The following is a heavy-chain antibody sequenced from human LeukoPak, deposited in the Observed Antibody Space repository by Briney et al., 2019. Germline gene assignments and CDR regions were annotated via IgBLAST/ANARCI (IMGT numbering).Heavy chain of an antibody. CDR2: IYYTGNT. CDR1: GDSITNYF. CDR3: ARGRVAYSAYYFDY. V-gene: IGHV4-59*01. J-gene: IGHJ4*02. D-gene: IGHD2-15*01. Sequence: PSETLSLPCTVSGDSITNYFWSWLRHPPGRGLEWIGYIYYTGNTNYKPSLKSRVTMSVDTSTNQFSLRLRSVTAADTAVYYCARGRVAYSAYYFDYWGRGTLVTVSS.